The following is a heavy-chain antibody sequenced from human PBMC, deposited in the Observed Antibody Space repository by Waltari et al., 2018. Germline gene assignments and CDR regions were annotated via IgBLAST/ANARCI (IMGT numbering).Heavy chain of an antibody. CDR2: INHSGST. CDR3: ARGGPRITIFGVVMLAGIDY. V-gene: IGHV4-34*01. D-gene: IGHD3-3*01. J-gene: IGHJ4*02. Sequence: QVQLQQWGAGLLKPSETLSLTCAVYGGSFSGYYWRWIRQPPGKGLEWIGEINHSGSTNYNPSLKSRVTISVDTSKNQFSLKLSSVTAADTAVYYCARGGPRITIFGVVMLAGIDYWGQGTLVTVSS. CDR1: GGSFSGYY.